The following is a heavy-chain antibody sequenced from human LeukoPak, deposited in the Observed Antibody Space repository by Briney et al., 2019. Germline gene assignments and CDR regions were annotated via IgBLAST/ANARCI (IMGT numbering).Heavy chain of an antibody. D-gene: IGHD6-19*01. CDR3: AKDRVSSGLGYYFDY. J-gene: IGHJ4*02. Sequence: GGSLRLSCAASGLTFSSHWMHWVRQAPGKGLEWVSAISGSGGSTYYADSVKGRFTISRDNSKNTLYLQMNSLRAEDTAVYYCAKDRVSSGLGYYFDYWGQGTLVTVSS. V-gene: IGHV3-23*01. CDR2: ISGSGGST. CDR1: GLTFSSHW.